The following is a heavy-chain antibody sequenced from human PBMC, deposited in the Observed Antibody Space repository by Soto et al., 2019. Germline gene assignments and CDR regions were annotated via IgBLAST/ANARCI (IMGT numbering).Heavy chain of an antibody. CDR2: IKQDGSEK. J-gene: IGHJ4*02. Sequence: GGSLRLSCAASGFTFSDYWMSWVRQAPGKGLEWVANIKQDGSEKYYVDSVKGRFTFSRDNAKKSLYLQMESLRADDTAVYYCARGLPGPSGVLLFFDSWGQENLVTVSA. V-gene: IGHV3-7*01. D-gene: IGHD2-21*01. CDR1: GFTFSDYW. CDR3: ARGLPGPSGVLLFFDS.